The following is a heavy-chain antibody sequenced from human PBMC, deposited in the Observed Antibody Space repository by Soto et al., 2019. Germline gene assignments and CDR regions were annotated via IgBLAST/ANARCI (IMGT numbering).Heavy chain of an antibody. J-gene: IGHJ4*02. CDR2: IYYSGST. CDR3: ARARGGYMDY. CDR1: GGSISSYY. Sequence: QVQLQESGPGLVKPSETLSLTCTVSGGSISSYYWSWIRQPPGKGLEWIGYIYYSGSTNYNPSLKSRAPISVDTSKNQFSLKLSSVTAADTAVYYCARARGGYMDYWGQGTLVTVSS. D-gene: IGHD3-16*01. V-gene: IGHV4-59*01.